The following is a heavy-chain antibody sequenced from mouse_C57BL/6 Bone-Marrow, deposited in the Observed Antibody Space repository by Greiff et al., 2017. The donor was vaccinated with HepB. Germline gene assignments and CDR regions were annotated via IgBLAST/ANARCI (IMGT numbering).Heavy chain of an antibody. D-gene: IGHD2-2*01. CDR1: GYSFTGYY. V-gene: IGHV1-31*01. Sequence: EVMLVESGPELVKPGASVKISCKASGYSFTGYYMHWVKQSHGNILDWIGYIYPYNGVSSYNQKFKGKATLTVDKSSSTAYMELRSLTSEDSAVYYCARRMVTTRYWYFDVWGTGTTVTVSS. J-gene: IGHJ1*03. CDR2: IYPYNGVS. CDR3: ARRMVTTRYWYFDV.